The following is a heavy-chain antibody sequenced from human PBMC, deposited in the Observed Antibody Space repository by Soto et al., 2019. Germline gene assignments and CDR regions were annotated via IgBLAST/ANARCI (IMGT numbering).Heavy chain of an antibody. D-gene: IGHD3-22*01. CDR3: ARHYYDSPGYFDY. CDR2: IYHSGST. Sequence: QVQLQESGPGLVKPSGTLSLTCAVSGGSISSSNWWSWVRQPPGKGLEWIGEIYHSGSTNYNPSLKSRVTXSXDXXQNQFSLKLSSVTAADTAVYYCARHYYDSPGYFDYWGQGTLVTVSS. J-gene: IGHJ4*02. CDR1: GGSISSSNW. V-gene: IGHV4-4*02.